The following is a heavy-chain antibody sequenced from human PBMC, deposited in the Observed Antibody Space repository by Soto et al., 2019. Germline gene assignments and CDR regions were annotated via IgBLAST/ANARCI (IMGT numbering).Heavy chain of an antibody. Sequence: SETLSLTCTVSGGSISSYYWSWIRQPAGKGLEWIGRIYTSGSTNYNPSLKSRVTMSVDTSKNQFSLKLSSVTAADTAVYYCARTHITAAGTSFDYWGQGTLVTVSS. CDR2: IYTSGST. D-gene: IGHD6-13*01. CDR1: GGSISSYY. CDR3: ARTHITAAGTSFDY. J-gene: IGHJ4*02. V-gene: IGHV4-4*07.